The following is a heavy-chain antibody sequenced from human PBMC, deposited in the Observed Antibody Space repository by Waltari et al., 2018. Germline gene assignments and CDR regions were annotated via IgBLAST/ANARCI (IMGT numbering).Heavy chain of an antibody. CDR3: AREYHYYGSGSYDAFDI. D-gene: IGHD3-10*01. J-gene: IGHJ3*02. CDR1: GFTFSSYC. V-gene: IGHV3-7*04. Sequence: EVQLVESGRGLVQPGGSLRLSCAASGFTFSSYCMSWVRQAPGKGLEWVANIKQDGSEKYYVDSVKGRFTISRDNAKNSLYLQMNSLRAEDTAVYYCAREYHYYGSGSYDAFDIWGQGTMVTVSS. CDR2: IKQDGSEK.